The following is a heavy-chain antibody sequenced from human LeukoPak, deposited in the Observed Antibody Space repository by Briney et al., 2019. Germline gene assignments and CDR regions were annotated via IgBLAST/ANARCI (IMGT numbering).Heavy chain of an antibody. V-gene: IGHV1-46*01. CDR1: GYTFTSNY. J-gene: IGHJ4*02. D-gene: IGHD3-10*01. CDR3: ARDLSGLYYYGSGSQIDY. Sequence: ASVKVSCKASGYTFTSNYMHWVRQAPGQGLEWMGVIAPSSGTTSYAQKFQGRVTMTRDTSTSTLYMELSSLTSEDTAVYYCARDLSGLYYYGSGSQIDYWGQGTLVTVSS. CDR2: IAPSSGTT.